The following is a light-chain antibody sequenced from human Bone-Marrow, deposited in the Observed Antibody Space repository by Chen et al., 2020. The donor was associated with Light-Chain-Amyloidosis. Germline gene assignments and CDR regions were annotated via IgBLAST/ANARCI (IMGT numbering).Light chain of an antibody. CDR3: QHYGYSIT. Sequence: EIVLTQSPGTLSLSPGERATLSCRVSQSVSSSSYLAWYQQIPGQAPRLLIYAVSSRATGIPDRVSGSGAETDFTLTISRLEPEDVAVDYGQHYGYSITVGGGTMVEIK. V-gene: IGKV3-20*01. CDR1: QSVSSSSY. CDR2: AVS. J-gene: IGKJ4*01.